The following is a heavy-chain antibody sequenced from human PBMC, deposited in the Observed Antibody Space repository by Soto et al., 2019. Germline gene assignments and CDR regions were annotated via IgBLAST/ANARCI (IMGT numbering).Heavy chain of an antibody. CDR3: ARFYCSGGSCYSAFDY. Sequence: GGSLRLSCAASEFSFSDYWMAWVRQAPGKGLEWVANLDQGGGEKHYVDSVKGRFTISRDNAKNSLYLQMNSLRAEDTAVYYCARFYCSGGSCYSAFDYWGQGTLVTVSS. CDR1: EFSFSDYW. V-gene: IGHV3-7*05. D-gene: IGHD2-15*01. CDR2: LDQGGGEK. J-gene: IGHJ4*02.